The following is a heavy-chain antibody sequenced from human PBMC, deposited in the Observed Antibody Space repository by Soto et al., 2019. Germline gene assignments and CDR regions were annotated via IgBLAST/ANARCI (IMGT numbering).Heavy chain of an antibody. CDR3: AKDPYSSSFLYYFDY. Sequence: GGSLRLSCAASGFTFDDYAMHWVRQAPGKGLEWVSGISWNSGSIGYADSVKGRFTISRDNAKNSLYLQMNSLRAEDTALYYCAKDPYSSSFLYYFDYWGQGTLVTVSS. D-gene: IGHD6-6*01. J-gene: IGHJ4*02. V-gene: IGHV3-9*01. CDR2: ISWNSGSI. CDR1: GFTFDDYA.